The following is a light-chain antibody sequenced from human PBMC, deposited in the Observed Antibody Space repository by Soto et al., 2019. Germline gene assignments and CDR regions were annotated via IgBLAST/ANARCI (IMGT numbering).Light chain of an antibody. CDR1: QGIGNS. CDR2: TSS. J-gene: IGKJ1*01. CDR3: QQYNSYPWT. Sequence: DIQMTQSPSSLSASVGDRVTITCRASQGIGNSLSWYQQKPGKVPKLLIYTSSTLQSGVPSRFSGSGSGTEFTLTISSLQPDDFATYYCQQYNSYPWTFGQGTKVDIK. V-gene: IGKV1-27*01.